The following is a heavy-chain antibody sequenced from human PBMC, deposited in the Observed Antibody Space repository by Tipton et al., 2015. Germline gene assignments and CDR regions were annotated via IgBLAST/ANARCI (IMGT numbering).Heavy chain of an antibody. CDR3: ATSSGPICSNTSCYSEY. V-gene: IGHV4-59*03. D-gene: IGHD2-2*02. J-gene: IGHJ4*02. CDR2: IYYRGST. CDR1: GGSISRYY. Sequence: TLSLTCTVSGGSISRYYWSWIRQPPGKGLEWIGYIYYRGSTNYNPSLKSRVTISTDTSKNQFSLKLRSVTAADTAVYYCATSSGPICSNTSCYSEYWGQGTLVTVSS.